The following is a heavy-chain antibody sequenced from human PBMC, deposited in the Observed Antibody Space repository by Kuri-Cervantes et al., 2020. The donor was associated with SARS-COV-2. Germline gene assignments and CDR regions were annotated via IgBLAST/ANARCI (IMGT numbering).Heavy chain of an antibody. CDR1: GYTFTSYG. J-gene: IGHJ5*02. CDR2: ISAYNGNT. D-gene: IGHD2/OR15-2a*01. V-gene: IGHV1-18*01. Sequence: ASVKVSCKASGYTFTSYGISWVRQAPGQGLEWMGWISAYNGNTNYAQKLQGRVTMTTDTSTSTAYMELNRPTSDDTAVYYCTRVRISAYNWSDPWGQGTLVTVSS. CDR3: TRVRISAYNWSDP.